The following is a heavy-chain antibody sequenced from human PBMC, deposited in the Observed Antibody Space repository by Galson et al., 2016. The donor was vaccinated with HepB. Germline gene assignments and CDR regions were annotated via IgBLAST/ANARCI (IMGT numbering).Heavy chain of an antibody. D-gene: IGHD2-8*01. CDR2: ISNDGRHQ. Sequence: SLRLSCAASGFTFSSYAMHWVRQAPGKGLEWVTVISNDGRHQYYVDSVKGRFTISRDNSKNILYLQMNSLRADDTAVYYCARWLGGRNGCLDYWGQGTLVTVSS. CDR3: ARWLGGRNGCLDY. CDR1: GFTFSSYA. J-gene: IGHJ4*02. V-gene: IGHV3-30*04.